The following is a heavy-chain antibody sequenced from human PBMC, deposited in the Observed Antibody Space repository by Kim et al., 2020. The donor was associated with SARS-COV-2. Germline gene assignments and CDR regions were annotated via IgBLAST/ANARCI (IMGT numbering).Heavy chain of an antibody. Sequence: GASLKISCKPSGDTYTFSNFWIAWVRPVPGKGLEWMGIIHPRDSQTIFSPSFQGQVIISADESITTAYLQWSSLKASDTAVYYCARSFYGGYGLDVWGQGTMVTVSS. J-gene: IGHJ6*02. V-gene: IGHV5-51*01. CDR1: GDTYTFSNFW. CDR3: ARSFYGGYGLDV. CDR2: IHPRDSQT. D-gene: IGHD3-10*01.